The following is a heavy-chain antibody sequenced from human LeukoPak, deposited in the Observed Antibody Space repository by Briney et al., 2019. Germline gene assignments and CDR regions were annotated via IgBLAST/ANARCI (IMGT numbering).Heavy chain of an antibody. CDR2: IDPSGGST. CDR1: GYTFTSYY. D-gene: IGHD3-9*01. V-gene: IGHV1-46*01. Sequence: GASVKVSCKASGYTFTSYYMHWVRQAPGQGLEWMGIIDPSGGSTSYAQKFQGRVTMTRDTSTSTVYMELSSLRSEDTAVYYCARFRNILTGLDPWGQGTLVTVSS. CDR3: ARFRNILTGLDP. J-gene: IGHJ5*02.